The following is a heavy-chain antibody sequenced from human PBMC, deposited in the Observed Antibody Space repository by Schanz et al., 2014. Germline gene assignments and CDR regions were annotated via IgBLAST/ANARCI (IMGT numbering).Heavy chain of an antibody. CDR2: ISDSGDTA. CDR1: GFTFTNYA. CDR3: AKSLESCPGGRCSRGYFDC. J-gene: IGHJ4*02. Sequence: DVQLLESGGGLVQPGGSLRLSCAASGFTFTNYAMSWVRQAPGKGLEWVSLISDSGDTAYYADSVKGRFTISRDNFKGALYLQMSSLRAEDTAVYYCAKSLESCPGGRCSRGYFDCCGQGTLVTVPS. D-gene: IGHD2-8*02. V-gene: IGHV3-23*01.